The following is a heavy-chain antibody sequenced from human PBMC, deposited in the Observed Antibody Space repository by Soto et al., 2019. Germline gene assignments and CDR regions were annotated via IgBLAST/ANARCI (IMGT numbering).Heavy chain of an antibody. CDR3: ARGHLYSGSWVYYYYYYMDV. CDR2: MNPNSGNT. CDR1: GYTFTSYD. Sequence: ASVKVSCKASGYTFTSYDINWVRQATGQGLEWMGWMNPNSGNTGYAQKFQGRVTMTRNTSISTAYMELSSLRSEDTAVYYCARGHLYSGSWVYYYYYYMDVWGKGTTVTVSS. D-gene: IGHD6-13*01. V-gene: IGHV1-8*01. J-gene: IGHJ6*03.